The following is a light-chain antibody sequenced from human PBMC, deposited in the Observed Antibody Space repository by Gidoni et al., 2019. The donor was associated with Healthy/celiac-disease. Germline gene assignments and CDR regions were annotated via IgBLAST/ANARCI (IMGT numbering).Light chain of an antibody. V-gene: IGKV4-1*01. CDR2: WAS. J-gene: IGKJ1*01. CDR3: QQYDSIPRT. Sequence: DIVMTQSPDSLAVSLGERATINCKSSQSVLYSSNNKNYLAWYQQKPGQPPKLLIYWASTRESGVPDRFSGSGSGTDFTLTISSLQAEDVAVYYCQQYDSIPRTFGPXTKVEI. CDR1: QSVLYSSNNKNY.